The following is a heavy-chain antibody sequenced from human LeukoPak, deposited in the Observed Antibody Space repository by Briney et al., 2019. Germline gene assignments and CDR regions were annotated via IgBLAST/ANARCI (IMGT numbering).Heavy chain of an antibody. V-gene: IGHV4-34*01. D-gene: IGHD1-26*01. CDR3: ARDISQWELLGGYYFDY. CDR2: INHSGST. J-gene: IGHJ4*02. CDR1: GGSFSGYY. Sequence: PSETLSLTCAAYGGSFSGYYWSWIRQPPGKGLEWIGEINHSGSTNYNPSLKSRVTISVDTSKNQFSLKLSSVTAADTAVYYCARDISQWELLGGYYFDYWGQGTLVTVSS.